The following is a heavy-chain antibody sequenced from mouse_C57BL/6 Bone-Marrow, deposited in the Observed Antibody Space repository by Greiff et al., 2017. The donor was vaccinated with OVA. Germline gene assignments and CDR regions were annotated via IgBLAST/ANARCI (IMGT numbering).Heavy chain of an antibody. J-gene: IGHJ2*01. D-gene: IGHD1-1*01. CDR1: GYTFTSYG. V-gene: IGHV1-81*01. CDR2: IYPRSGNT. CDR3: APPYYGSSYYFDY. Sequence: VQLQQSGAELARPGASVKLSCKASGYTFTSYGISWVKQRSGQGLEWIGEIYPRSGNTYYNEKFKGKATLTADKSSSTAYMELRSLTSEDSAVYFCAPPYYGSSYYFDYWGQGTTLTVSS.